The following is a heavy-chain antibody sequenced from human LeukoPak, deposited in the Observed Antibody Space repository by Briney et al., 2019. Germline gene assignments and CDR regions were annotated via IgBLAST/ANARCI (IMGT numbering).Heavy chain of an antibody. D-gene: IGHD1-14*01. J-gene: IGHJ4*02. Sequence: PGGSLRLSCAASGITFSGYSMNWVRQAPGKGLEWVSSISGSGESIYYADSVKGRFTISRDNARNSLYLQMDSLRAEDTAVYYCARANPPEISFFDYWGQGTLVTVSS. CDR1: GITFSGYS. CDR2: ISGSGESI. V-gene: IGHV3-21*01. CDR3: ARANPPEISFFDY.